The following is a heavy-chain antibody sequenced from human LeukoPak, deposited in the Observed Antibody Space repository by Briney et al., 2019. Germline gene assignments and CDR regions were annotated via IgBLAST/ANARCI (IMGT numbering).Heavy chain of an antibody. CDR1: GFTFSSYS. CDR3: ARAYDILTGPFDY. J-gene: IGHJ4*02. D-gene: IGHD3-9*01. Sequence: PGGSLRPSCAASGFTFSSYSMNWVRQAPGKGLEWVSSISSSSSYIYYADSVKGRFTISRDNAKNSLYLQMNSLRAEDTAVYYCARAYDILTGPFDYWGQGTLVTVSS. CDR2: ISSSSSYI. V-gene: IGHV3-21*01.